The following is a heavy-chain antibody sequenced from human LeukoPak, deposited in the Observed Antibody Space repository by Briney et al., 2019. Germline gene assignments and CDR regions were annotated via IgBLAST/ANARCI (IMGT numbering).Heavy chain of an antibody. J-gene: IGHJ6*03. D-gene: IGHD1-26*01. Sequence: GGSLRLSCAASGFTFSSYGMHWVRQAPGKGLECVAFIRYDGSNKYYADSVKGRFTISRDNSKNTLYLQMNSLRAEDTAVYYCAKDLLPTYYYYMDVWGKGTTVTVSS. CDR1: GFTFSSYG. CDR3: AKDLLPTYYYYMDV. CDR2: IRYDGSNK. V-gene: IGHV3-30*02.